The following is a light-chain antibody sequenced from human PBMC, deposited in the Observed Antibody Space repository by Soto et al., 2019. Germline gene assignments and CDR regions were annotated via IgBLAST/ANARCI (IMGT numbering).Light chain of an antibody. J-gene: IGKJ3*01. Sequence: IQLTQSPSSLSASVGDRVTIPCRASQGISNYLAWYQQKPGTAPKLLIYVASTLQSGVPSRFSGSGSGTDFTLTISSLQPEDFATYYCQQLNTSPFTFGPGTKVDIK. CDR1: QGISNY. CDR2: VAS. V-gene: IGKV1-9*01. CDR3: QQLNTSPFT.